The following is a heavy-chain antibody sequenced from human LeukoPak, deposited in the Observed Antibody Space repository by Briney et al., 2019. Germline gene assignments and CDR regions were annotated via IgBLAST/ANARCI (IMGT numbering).Heavy chain of an antibody. Sequence: PGGSLRLSCAASGFTFSNYEMNWVRQAPGKGLEWISYISRSGSTIYYADSVKGRITISRDNAKKSLYLQMNSLRAEDTAVYYCARGSRGMVRGVNNWFDPWGQGTLVTVSS. V-gene: IGHV3-48*03. CDR3: ARGSRGMVRGVNNWFDP. D-gene: IGHD3-10*01. CDR2: ISRSGSTI. CDR1: GFTFSNYE. J-gene: IGHJ5*02.